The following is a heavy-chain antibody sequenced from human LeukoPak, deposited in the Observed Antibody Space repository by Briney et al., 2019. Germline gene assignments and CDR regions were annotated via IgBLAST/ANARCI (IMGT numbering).Heavy chain of an antibody. D-gene: IGHD3-10*01. Sequence: PGGSLRLFCAASGFTFDDYAMHWVRQAPGKGLEWVSGISWNSGSIGYADSVKGRFTISRDNAKNSLYLQMNSLRAEDTALYYCAKDRGSSYYYGMDVWGQGTTVTVSS. CDR3: AKDRGSSYYYGMDV. CDR1: GFTFDDYA. J-gene: IGHJ6*02. CDR2: ISWNSGSI. V-gene: IGHV3-9*01.